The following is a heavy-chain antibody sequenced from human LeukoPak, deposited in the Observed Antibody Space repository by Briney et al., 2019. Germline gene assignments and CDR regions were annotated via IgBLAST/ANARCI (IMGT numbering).Heavy chain of an antibody. CDR2: ISAYNGNT. D-gene: IGHD3-9*01. CDR3: ARAKYYDILSFDY. V-gene: IGHV1-18*01. J-gene: IGHJ4*02. CDR1: GYTFTSYG. Sequence: ASVKLSCKASGYTFTSYGISWERQAPGQGLEWMAWISAYNGNTTYAQKLQGRVTMTTDTSTSTAYMELRSLRSDDTAVYYCARAKYYDILSFDYWGQGILVTVSS.